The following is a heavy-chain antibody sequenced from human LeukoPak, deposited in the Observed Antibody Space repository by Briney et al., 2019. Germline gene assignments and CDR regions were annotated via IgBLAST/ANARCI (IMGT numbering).Heavy chain of an antibody. Sequence: SETLSLTCTVSGGSISSYYWSWIRQPAGKGLEWVGRIYTSGSTNYNASLKSRVSMSVDTSKTQFSLRLSSVTAADTAVFYCARENSGSYREFDYWGQGTLVTVSS. V-gene: IGHV4-4*07. CDR1: GGSISSYY. D-gene: IGHD1-26*01. CDR2: IYTSGST. CDR3: ARENSGSYREFDY. J-gene: IGHJ4*02.